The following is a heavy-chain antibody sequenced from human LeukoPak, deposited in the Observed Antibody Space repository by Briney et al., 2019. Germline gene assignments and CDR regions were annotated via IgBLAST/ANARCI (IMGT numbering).Heavy chain of an antibody. D-gene: IGHD3-22*01. Sequence: GGSLRLSCAASGFTFSNAWMSWVRQAPGKGLEWVGRIKSKTDGGTTDYAAPVKGRFTISRDDSKNTLYLQMNSLKTEDTAVYYCTTDNYYYDSSGYKRPDYWGQGTLVTVSS. V-gene: IGHV3-15*01. CDR1: GFTFSNAW. J-gene: IGHJ4*02. CDR2: IKSKTDGGTT. CDR3: TTDNYYYDSSGYKRPDY.